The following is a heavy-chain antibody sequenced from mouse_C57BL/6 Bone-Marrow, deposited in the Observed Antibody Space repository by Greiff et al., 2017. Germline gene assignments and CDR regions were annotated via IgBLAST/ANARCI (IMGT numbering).Heavy chain of an antibody. CDR1: GFTFSSYA. J-gene: IGHJ3*01. CDR2: ISDGGSYT. Sequence: EVQRVESGGGLVKPGGSLKLSCAASGFTFSSYAMSWVRQTPEKRLEWVATISDGGSYTYYPDNVKGRFTISRDNAKNNLYMQMSHLKSEDTAMYFCARCPGSSPWFAYWGQGTLVTVSA. CDR3: ARCPGSSPWFAY. D-gene: IGHD1-1*01. V-gene: IGHV5-4*01.